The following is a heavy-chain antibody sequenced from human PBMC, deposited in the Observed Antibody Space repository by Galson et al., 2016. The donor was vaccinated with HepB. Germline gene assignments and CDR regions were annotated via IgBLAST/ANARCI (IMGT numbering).Heavy chain of an antibody. CDR2: THHSGST. CDR3: ARSPGTIFGIVSLLDL. V-gene: IGHV4-31*03. Sequence: TLSLTCTVSGGSISSGGYSWSWLRQHPGKGLEWIGYTHHSGSTYYSPSLKSRLAISVDTSKNQFSLNLSSVTAADTAVYYCARSPGTIFGIVSLLDLWGQGTLVTVSS. D-gene: IGHD3-3*01. J-gene: IGHJ5*02. CDR1: GGSISSGGYS.